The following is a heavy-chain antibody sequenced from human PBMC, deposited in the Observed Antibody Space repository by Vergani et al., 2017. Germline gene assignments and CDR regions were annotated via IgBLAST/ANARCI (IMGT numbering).Heavy chain of an antibody. J-gene: IGHJ4*02. Sequence: VQLVQSGAEVKKPGASVKVSCKASGYTFTSYDISWVQQAPGKGLEWMGLVDPEDGETIYAEKFQGRVTITADTSTDTAYMELSSLRSEDTAVYYCATDQGSSMAVAGGYWGQGTLVTVSS. CDR3: ATDQGSSMAVAGGY. V-gene: IGHV1-69-2*01. D-gene: IGHD6-19*01. CDR1: GYTFTSYD. CDR2: VDPEDGET.